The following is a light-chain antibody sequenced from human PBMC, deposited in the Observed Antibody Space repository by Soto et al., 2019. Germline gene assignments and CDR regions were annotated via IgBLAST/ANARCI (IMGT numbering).Light chain of an antibody. J-gene: IGKJ5*01. CDR2: GAS. CDR3: QHYYGTSPIS. Sequence: IVMTQSPATLSVSPGDRVTLSCRSSQPVNNKLAWYQQKPGQAPRLLISGASRRATGIPDRFSGSGSGTDFTLTISRLEPEDFAVYYCQHYYGTSPISFGQGTRLGIK. V-gene: IGKV3-20*01. CDR1: QPVNNK.